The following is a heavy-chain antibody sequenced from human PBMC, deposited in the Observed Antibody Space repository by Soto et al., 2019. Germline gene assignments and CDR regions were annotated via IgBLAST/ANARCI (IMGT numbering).Heavy chain of an antibody. D-gene: IGHD2-8*01. CDR1: GDSISSGGSS. CDR2: IYDRATT. CDR3: VRAFYGEWTRFDS. V-gene: IGHV4-30-2*01. J-gene: IGHJ4*02. Sequence: SETLSLTCGVSGDSISSGGSSWTWIRQPPGKGLEWIGYIYDRATTYYNPSLKSRVTISVDRSKNEFSLRLTSVTAADTAMCYCVRAFYGEWTRFDSWGQGILVTVSS.